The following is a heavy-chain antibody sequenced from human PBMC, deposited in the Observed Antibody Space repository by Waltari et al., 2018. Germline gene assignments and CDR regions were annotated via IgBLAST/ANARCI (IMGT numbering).Heavy chain of an antibody. CDR1: GGTFSSYA. CDR3: VRPRPQDYYDSSGYAPFDY. V-gene: IGHV1-69*05. Sequence: QVQLVQSGAAVKKPGSSVKVSCKASGGTFSSYAISWVRQATGQGLEWMGGIIPIFGTANYAQKFQGRVTITTDESTSTAYMELSSLRSEDTAVYYCVRPRPQDYYDSSGYAPFDYWGQGTLVTVSS. CDR2: IIPIFGTA. J-gene: IGHJ4*02. D-gene: IGHD3-22*01.